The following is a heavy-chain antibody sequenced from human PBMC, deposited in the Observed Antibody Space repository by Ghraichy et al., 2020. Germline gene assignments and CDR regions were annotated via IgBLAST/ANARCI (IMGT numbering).Heavy chain of an antibody. CDR1: GFTFSSSA. CDR3: VKGNSDFDY. CDR2: IRSNGRST. V-gene: IGHV3-64D*06. Sequence: GGSLRLSCSASGFTFSSSAMHWVRQAPGKGLEYVSTIRSNGRSTYYADSVKGRFTISRDNSKNTLYLQMSSLRAEDTAVYYCVKGNSDFDYWGQGTLVTVSS. J-gene: IGHJ4*02. D-gene: IGHD1/OR15-1a*01.